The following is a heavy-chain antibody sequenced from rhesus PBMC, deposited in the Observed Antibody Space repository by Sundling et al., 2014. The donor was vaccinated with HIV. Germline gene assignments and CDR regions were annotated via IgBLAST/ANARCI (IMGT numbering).Heavy chain of an antibody. CDR1: GFTFSSDG. Sequence: EVQLVESGGGLVQPGGSLRLSCAASGFTFSSDGMHWVRQPPGKGLEWVAVISYDGSTKYYGDSVRDRFTISRDNSKNMVYLQMNNLKLQDTAVYYCARYGLDSWGQGVVVSVSS. V-gene: IGHV3-54*02. CDR2: ISYDGSTK. CDR3: ARYGLDS. J-gene: IGHJ6*01.